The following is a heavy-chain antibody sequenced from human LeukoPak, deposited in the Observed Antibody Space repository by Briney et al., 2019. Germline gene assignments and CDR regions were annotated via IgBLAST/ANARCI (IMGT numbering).Heavy chain of an antibody. CDR2: IYTSGSS. V-gene: IGHV4-4*07. D-gene: IGHD5-24*01. J-gene: IGHJ6*03. CDR1: GGSISSYY. Sequence: PSETLSLTCTVPGGSISSYYWSWIRQPAGKGLEWIGRIYTSGSSNYNPSLKSRVTMSVDTSKNQFSLQLSSVTAADTAVYYCAREVEMATRSMDVWGKGTTVTVSS. CDR3: AREVEMATRSMDV.